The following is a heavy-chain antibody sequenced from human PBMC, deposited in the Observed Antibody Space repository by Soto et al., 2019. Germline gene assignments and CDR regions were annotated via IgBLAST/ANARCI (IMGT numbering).Heavy chain of an antibody. CDR2: INHSGNT. Sequence: SETLSLTSAVYGGSFSGYYWSWIRQPPGKGLEWIGEINHSGNTNYNPSLKRRVTISVDTSKNQLFLNLSSVTAADTAMYYCARHHVRGRTIAGAAEFWGQGTLVTVSS. CDR3: ARHHVRGRTIAGAAEF. D-gene: IGHD6-13*01. J-gene: IGHJ4*02. CDR1: GGSFSGYY. V-gene: IGHV4-34*01.